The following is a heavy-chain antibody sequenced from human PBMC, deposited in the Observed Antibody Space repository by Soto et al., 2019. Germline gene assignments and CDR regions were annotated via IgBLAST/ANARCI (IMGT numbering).Heavy chain of an antibody. CDR2: ISAYNGNT. Sequence: ASVKVSCKASGYTFTSYGISWVRQAPGQGLEWMGWISAYNGNTNYAQKLQGRVTMTTDTSTSTAYMELRSLRSDDTAVYYCARVNKWMAVAGTLDDWGQGTLVTVSS. D-gene: IGHD6-19*01. V-gene: IGHV1-18*01. CDR3: ARVNKWMAVAGTLDD. CDR1: GYTFTSYG. J-gene: IGHJ4*02.